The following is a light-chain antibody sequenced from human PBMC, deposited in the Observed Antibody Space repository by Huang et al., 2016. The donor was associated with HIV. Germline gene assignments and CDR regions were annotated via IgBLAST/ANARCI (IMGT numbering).Light chain of an antibody. Sequence: DIQMTQSPSSLSASVGDRVTITCRASQSISHYLNWYQHKSGKAPKLLIYGVSNLQSGAPSRFSGSGSGTDFTLTINSLQPEDFATYSCQQSYTTPWTFGQGTKVEIK. V-gene: IGKV1-39*01. J-gene: IGKJ1*01. CDR1: QSISHY. CDR3: QQSYTTPWT. CDR2: GVS.